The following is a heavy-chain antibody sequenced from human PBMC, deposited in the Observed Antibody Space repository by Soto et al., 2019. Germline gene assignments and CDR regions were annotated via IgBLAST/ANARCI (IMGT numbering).Heavy chain of an antibody. V-gene: IGHV1-69*13. J-gene: IGHJ6*02. CDR3: ASRNRFGGQSYYYYYGMDV. CDR1: GGTFSSYA. CDR2: IIPIFGTA. Sequence: SVKVSCKASGGTFSSYAISWVRQAPGQGLEWMGGIIPIFGTANYAQKFQGRVTITADESTSTAYMELSSLRSEDTAVYYCASRNRFGGQSYYYYYGMDVWGQGTTVTVSS. D-gene: IGHD2-15*01.